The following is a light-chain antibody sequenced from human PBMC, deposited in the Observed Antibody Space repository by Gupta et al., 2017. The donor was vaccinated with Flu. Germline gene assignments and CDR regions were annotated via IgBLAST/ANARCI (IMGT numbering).Light chain of an antibody. J-gene: IGLJ3*02. CDR1: SGHSNYT. CDR3: QTWATGNGV. V-gene: IGLV4-69*01. CDR2: LNNDGSH. Sequence: SGHSNYTIAWHQQQPEKGLRYLMKLNNDGSHIKGDGIPDRFSGSSSGAERYLIISSLQSEDEADDYCQTWATGNGVFGGGTKVTVL.